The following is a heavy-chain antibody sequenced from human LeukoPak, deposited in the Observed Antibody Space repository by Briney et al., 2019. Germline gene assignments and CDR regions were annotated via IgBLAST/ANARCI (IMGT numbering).Heavy chain of an antibody. CDR1: GFTFTSFT. D-gene: IGHD2-2*01. CDR3: AKKTPGVVPADY. Sequence: GRSLRLSCAASGFTFTSFTMHWVRQAPGKGLEWVSAIGGSGGDTYYADSVKGRFTISRDNSRNTLFLQMNSLRAEDTAVYYCAKKTPGVVPADYWGQGTLVTVSS. CDR2: IGGSGGDT. J-gene: IGHJ4*02. V-gene: IGHV3-23*01.